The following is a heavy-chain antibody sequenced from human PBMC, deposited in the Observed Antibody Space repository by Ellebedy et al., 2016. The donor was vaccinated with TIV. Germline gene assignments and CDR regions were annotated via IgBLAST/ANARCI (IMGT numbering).Heavy chain of an antibody. CDR1: GFTFSKFG. D-gene: IGHD2-2*01. J-gene: IGHJ3*02. CDR3: TKSSRAAPKALDI. Sequence: GESLKISCAASGFTFSKFGMHWVRQAPGKGLEWVAGIWYDGNDKYYADSVKGRFTISRDNSNNTLYLQMNTLRAEDTALYYCTKSSRAAPKALDIWGQGTMVTVSS. CDR2: IWYDGNDK. V-gene: IGHV3-33*06.